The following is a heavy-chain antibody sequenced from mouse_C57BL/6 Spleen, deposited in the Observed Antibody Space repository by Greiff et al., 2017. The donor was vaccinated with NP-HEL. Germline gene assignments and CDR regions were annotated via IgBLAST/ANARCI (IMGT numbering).Heavy chain of an antibody. CDR3: TRDDYDEGYYAMDY. CDR2: ISSGGDYI. J-gene: IGHJ4*01. D-gene: IGHD2-4*01. Sequence: EVQWVESGEGLVKPGGSLKLSCAASGFTFSSYAMSWVRQTPEKRLEWVAYISSGGDYIYYADTVKGRFTISRDNARNTLYLQMSSLKSEDTAMYYCTRDDYDEGYYAMDYWGQGTSVTVSS. V-gene: IGHV5-9-1*02. CDR1: GFTFSSYA.